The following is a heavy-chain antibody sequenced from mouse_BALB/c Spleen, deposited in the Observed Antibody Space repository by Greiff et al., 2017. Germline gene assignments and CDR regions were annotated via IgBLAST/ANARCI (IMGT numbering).Heavy chain of an antibody. J-gene: IGHJ3*01. Sequence: EVQLQESGGGLVQPGGSRKLSCAASGFTFSSFGMHWVRQAPEKGLEWVAYISSGSSTIYYADTVKGRFTISRDNPKNTLFLQMTSLRSEDTAMYYCARDDYDGGGFAYWGQGTLVTVSA. CDR3: ARDDYDGGGFAY. D-gene: IGHD2-4*01. CDR1: GFTFSSFG. V-gene: IGHV5-17*02. CDR2: ISSGSSTI.